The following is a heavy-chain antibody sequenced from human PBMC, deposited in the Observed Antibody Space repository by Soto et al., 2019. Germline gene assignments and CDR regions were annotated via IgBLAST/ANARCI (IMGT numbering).Heavy chain of an antibody. CDR2: ISNDGGDK. CDR1: GFTFSSYG. V-gene: IGHV3-30-3*01. Sequence: QVQLVESGGGVVQPGRSLRLSCADSGFTFSSYGMHWVRQAPGKGLEWVAVISNDGGDKYYADSVKGRFTISRDNSKNTLYLQMNSLRAEDSALYYCAGEGPYDNWGQGTLVTVSS. CDR3: AGEGPYDN. J-gene: IGHJ4*02.